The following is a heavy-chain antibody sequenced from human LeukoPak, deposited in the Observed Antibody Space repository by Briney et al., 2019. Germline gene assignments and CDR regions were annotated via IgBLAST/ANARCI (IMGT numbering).Heavy chain of an antibody. CDR3: AKVSRLSFDY. D-gene: IGHD2-8*01. CDR2: IKSDGTST. Sequence: GGSLRLSCAASGFTFSSYWMHWVRQAPGKGLVWVSRIKSDGTSTSYADSVKGRFSISRDNSKNTLYLQMKSLRAGDTALYFCAKVSRLSFDYWGQGTLVTVSS. V-gene: IGHV3-74*01. CDR1: GFTFSSYW. J-gene: IGHJ4*02.